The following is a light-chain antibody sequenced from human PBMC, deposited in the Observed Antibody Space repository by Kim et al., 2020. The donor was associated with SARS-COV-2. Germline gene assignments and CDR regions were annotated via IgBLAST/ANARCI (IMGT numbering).Light chain of an antibody. J-gene: IGLJ2*01. CDR3: QAWDSSTAVV. V-gene: IGLV3-1*01. CDR1: KLGDKY. Sequence: VYPRQTASITCSGDKLGDKYACWYQQKPGQSAVLVIYQDSKRPSGIPERFSGANSGNTATLTVSGTQAMDEADYYCQAWDSSTAVVFGGGTQLTVL. CDR2: QDS.